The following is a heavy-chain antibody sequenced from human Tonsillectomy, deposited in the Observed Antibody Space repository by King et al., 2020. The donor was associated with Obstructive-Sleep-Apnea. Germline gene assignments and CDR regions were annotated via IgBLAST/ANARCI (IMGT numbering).Heavy chain of an antibody. Sequence: QLVQSGGGVVQPGRSLRLSCAASGFTFSSYAMHWVRQAPGKGLEWVALISYDGSNKYYADSVKGRFTLSRDNSKNTLYLQMNSLRDEDTSVYYCARDKVLSARLDYWGQGTLVTVSS. CDR2: ISYDGSNK. D-gene: IGHD2-8*01. J-gene: IGHJ4*02. V-gene: IGHV3-30-3*01. CDR3: ARDKVLSARLDY. CDR1: GFTFSSYA.